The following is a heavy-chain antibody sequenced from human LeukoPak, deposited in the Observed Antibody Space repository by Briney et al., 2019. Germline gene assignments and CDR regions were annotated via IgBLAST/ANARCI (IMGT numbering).Heavy chain of an antibody. CDR1: GDSISSGSYY. V-gene: IGHV4-61*02. J-gene: IGHJ4*02. Sequence: SQTLSLTCTVSGDSISSGSYYWSWIRQPAGKGLEWIGRIYTSGGTSGGTNYNPSLKSRVTISIDTSKNQFSLNLSSVTAADTAIYYCATTLEYCSITSCYAHWGQGTLVTVSS. CDR2: IYTSGGTSGGT. CDR3: ATTLEYCSITSCYAH. D-gene: IGHD2-2*01.